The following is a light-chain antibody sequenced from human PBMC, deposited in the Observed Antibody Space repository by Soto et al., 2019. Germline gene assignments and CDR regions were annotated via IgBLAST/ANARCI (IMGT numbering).Light chain of an antibody. CDR3: HHYNTWPPWT. CDR1: QSVSSN. CDR2: GAS. Sequence: EIVMTQSPATLSVSPGERATLSCRASQSVSSNLAWYQQKPGQAPRLLIYGASTRATGIPARFSGSGSGTEFTLTISSLQSEDVAVYYCHHYNTWPPWTFGQGTKVEIK. V-gene: IGKV3-15*01. J-gene: IGKJ1*01.